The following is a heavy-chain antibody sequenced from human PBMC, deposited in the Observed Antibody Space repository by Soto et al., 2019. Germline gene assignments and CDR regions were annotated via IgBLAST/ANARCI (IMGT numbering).Heavy chain of an antibody. D-gene: IGHD4-17*01. V-gene: IGHV3-30*18. CDR3: AKEYHYGDYEGYYYGMDV. CDR1: GFTFSSYG. CDR2: ISYDGSNK. J-gene: IGHJ6*02. Sequence: HPGGSLRLSCAASGFTFSSYGMHWVRQAPGKGLEWVAVISYDGSNKYYADSVKGRFTISRDNSKNTLYLQMNSLRAEDTAVYYSAKEYHYGDYEGYYYGMDVWGQGTTVTVSS.